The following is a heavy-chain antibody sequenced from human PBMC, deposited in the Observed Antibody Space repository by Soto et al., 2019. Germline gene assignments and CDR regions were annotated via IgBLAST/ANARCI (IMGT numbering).Heavy chain of an antibody. Sequence: PSDTTCITCTFSGGSVSSGMYSWSGIRQPPGKGLEWIGYIYYSGSTNYNPSLKSRVTISVDTSKNQFSLKLSSATAADTAVYYCARDRGDGYIPWGQGTLVTSPQ. D-gene: IGHD5-12*01. J-gene: IGHJ4*02. CDR2: IYYSGST. CDR3: ARDRGDGYIP. CDR1: GGSVSSGMYS. V-gene: IGHV4-61*01.